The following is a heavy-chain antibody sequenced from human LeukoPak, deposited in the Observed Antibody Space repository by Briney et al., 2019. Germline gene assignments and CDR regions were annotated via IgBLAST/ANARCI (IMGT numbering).Heavy chain of an antibody. CDR3: ARDVIMRGVIGQATSFDI. J-gene: IGHJ3*02. CDR2: LNTNVGVA. Sequence: ATLSVSSEPSRYTLSAYVLTSVPQAPGRGGERLAWLNTNVGVAHYKQSFQGRVTMTTDTSTATAYMDLRNLRSDDTAVYYCARDVIMRGVIGQATSFDIWGQGTMVTVYS. V-gene: IGHV1-18*01. CDR1: RYTLSAYV. D-gene: IGHD3-10*01.